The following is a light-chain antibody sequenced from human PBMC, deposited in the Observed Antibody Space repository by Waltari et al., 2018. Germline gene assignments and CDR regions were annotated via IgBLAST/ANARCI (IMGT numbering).Light chain of an antibody. CDR3: ATRDDSPTVV. V-gene: IGLV1-47*01. J-gene: IGLJ2*01. CDR2: LNH. CDR1: ISNIWNHY. Sequence: QSVLTQPPAASGTPGQTVPSSCSGSISNIWNHYVSWYQQIPGTAPNRLIYLNHQRPSGFPDRFSGSKSGNSASLAISGSRFEDEAEYYCATRDDSPTVVFGGGTKLTVV.